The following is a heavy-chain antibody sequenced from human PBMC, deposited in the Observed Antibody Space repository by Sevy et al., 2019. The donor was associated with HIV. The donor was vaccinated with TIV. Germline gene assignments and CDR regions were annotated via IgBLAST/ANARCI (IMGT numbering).Heavy chain of an antibody. CDR2: ISSSGSII. V-gene: IGHV3-11*01. D-gene: IGHD6-6*01. CDR3: ARDGAYSSSSDAFDI. J-gene: IGHJ3*02. CDR1: GFTFSDYY. Sequence: GESLKISCAASGFTFSDYYMSWIRQAPGKGLEWVSYISSSGSIIYYADSVKGRFTISRDNAKNSLYLQMNSLRAEDTAVYYCARDGAYSSSSDAFDIWGQGTMVTVSS.